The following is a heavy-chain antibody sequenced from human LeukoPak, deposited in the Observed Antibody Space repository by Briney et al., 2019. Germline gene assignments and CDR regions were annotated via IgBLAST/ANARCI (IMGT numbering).Heavy chain of an antibody. D-gene: IGHD3-22*01. V-gene: IGHV5-51*01. J-gene: IGHJ4*02. CDR3: ARQGSSGYHGVFYFDY. Sequence: GESLKISCWGSGDNFATSWIAWLRQMPGKGLEWMGIISPGDSNATYSPSFQGQVTISADKSVSTAYLQWSSLKASDTAMYYCARQGSSGYHGVFYFDYGGQGTLVSVSS. CDR1: GDNFATSW. CDR2: ISPGDSNA.